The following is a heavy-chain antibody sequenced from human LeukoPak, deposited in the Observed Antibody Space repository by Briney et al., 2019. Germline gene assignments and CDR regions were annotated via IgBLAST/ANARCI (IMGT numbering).Heavy chain of an antibody. J-gene: IGHJ1*01. CDR1: GGTFSSYA. Sequence: SVKVSCKASGGTFSSYAISWVRQAPGQGLEWMGGIIPIFGTANYAQKFQGRVTITADKSTSTAYMELSSLRSEDTAVYYCTREGTGSSLSEYFQHWGQGTLVTVSS. CDR2: IIPIFGTA. D-gene: IGHD3-10*01. V-gene: IGHV1-69*06. CDR3: TREGTGSSLSEYFQH.